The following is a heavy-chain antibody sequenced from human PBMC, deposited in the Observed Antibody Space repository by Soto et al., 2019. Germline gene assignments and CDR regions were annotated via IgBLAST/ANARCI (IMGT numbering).Heavy chain of an antibody. CDR3: ITERNLIDAPYCDLWSGYYSNDY. Sequence: GGSLRLSCAAFGFTFSSYAMHWVRQAPGKGLEWVAVISYDGSNKYYADSVKGRFTISRDDSKNTLYLQMNSLRTEDTAVYYCITERNLIDAPYCDLWSGYYSNDYWGQGTLVTVSS. CDR1: GFTFSSYA. V-gene: IGHV3-30-3*01. D-gene: IGHD3-3*01. CDR2: ISYDGSNK. J-gene: IGHJ4*02.